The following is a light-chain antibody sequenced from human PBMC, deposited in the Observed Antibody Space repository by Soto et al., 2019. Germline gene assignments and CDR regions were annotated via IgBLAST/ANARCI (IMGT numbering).Light chain of an antibody. CDR3: QQYHSYMWT. CDR2: RAS. CDR1: QSISDW. J-gene: IGKJ1*01. V-gene: IGKV1-5*03. Sequence: DIQMTQSPSTLSASVGDRVTITCRASQSISDWLAWYQQKPGKAPKLLIYRASSLESGVPSRFSGSGSGPEFSLTISSLQPDDFATYYCQQYHSYMWTFGQGTKVEIK.